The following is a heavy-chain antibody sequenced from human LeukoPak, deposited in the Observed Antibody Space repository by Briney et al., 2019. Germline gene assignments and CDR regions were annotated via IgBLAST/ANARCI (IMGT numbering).Heavy chain of an antibody. J-gene: IGHJ4*02. CDR3: ARPRYCSGGDCHNNLDY. V-gene: IGHV1-69*13. D-gene: IGHD2-15*01. CDR1: GGTFSSYA. CDR2: IIPIFGTP. Sequence: ASVKVSCKASGGTFSSYAISWVRQAPGQGLEWMGRIIPIFGTPNHAQKFQGRVTISADESTSTAYMELRGLTSENTAVYFCARPRYCSGGDCHNNLDYWGQGTLVTVSS.